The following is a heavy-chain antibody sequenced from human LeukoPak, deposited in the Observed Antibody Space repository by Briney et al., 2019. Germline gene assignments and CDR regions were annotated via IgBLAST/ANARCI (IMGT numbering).Heavy chain of an antibody. CDR3: ARERVGGNRRDDSSI. V-gene: IGHV4-34*01. CDR2: INHVGGT. J-gene: IGHJ3*02. CDR1: GGSLNDYF. Sequence: SETLSLTCGVHGGSLNDYFWTWIRQPPGKGLEWIGEINHVGGTNYSPSLRSRVTISIGTSKNQFSPKLTSVTAADTALYYCARERVGGNRRDDSSIWAQGTMVTVSS. D-gene: IGHD1/OR15-1a*01.